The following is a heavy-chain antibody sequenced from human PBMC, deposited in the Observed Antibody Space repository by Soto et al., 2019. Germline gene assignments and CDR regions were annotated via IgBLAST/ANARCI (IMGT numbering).Heavy chain of an antibody. CDR1: GDSISRIDYY. D-gene: IGHD3-22*01. V-gene: IGHV4-31*03. CDR3: AREGGSYDSGGYLIRCAFDI. CDR2: IYFRGNT. J-gene: IGHJ3*02. Sequence: NPSETLSLTCSVSGDSISRIDYYWTWIRQHPEKGLEWIGNIYFRGNTYYSPSLESRLTISVDTSKNQFSLKLTSVTAADTAVYYCAREGGSYDSGGYLIRCAFDIWGQGTMDTVSS.